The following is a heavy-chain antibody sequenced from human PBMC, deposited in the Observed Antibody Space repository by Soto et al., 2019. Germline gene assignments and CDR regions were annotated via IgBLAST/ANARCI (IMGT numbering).Heavy chain of an antibody. D-gene: IGHD6-13*01. CDR3: AAAVGYSISWYYYGMDV. CDR1: GFTFTISA. Sequence: SVKVSCKASGFTFTISAVQWVLQARGQRLEWIGWIVVGSGNTNYAQKFQERVTITRDMSTSTAYMELSSLRSEDTAVHYCAAAVGYSISWYYYGMDVWGQGTTVTVSS. V-gene: IGHV1-58*01. CDR2: IVVGSGNT. J-gene: IGHJ6*02.